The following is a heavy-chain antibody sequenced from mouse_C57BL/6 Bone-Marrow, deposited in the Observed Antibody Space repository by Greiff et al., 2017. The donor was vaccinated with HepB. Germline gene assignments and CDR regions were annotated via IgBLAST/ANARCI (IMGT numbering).Heavy chain of an antibody. Sequence: QVQLKESGPGLVQPSQSLSITCTVSGFSLTSYGVHWVRQSPGKGLEWLGVIWSGGSTEYNADFMSRLNIPKDNSKSQVFFKMNSLQADDTAIYYCAKNWASWFAYWGQGTLVTVSA. CDR1: GFSLTSYG. CDR3: AKNWASWFAY. CDR2: IWSGGST. D-gene: IGHD4-1*01. V-gene: IGHV2-5*01. J-gene: IGHJ3*01.